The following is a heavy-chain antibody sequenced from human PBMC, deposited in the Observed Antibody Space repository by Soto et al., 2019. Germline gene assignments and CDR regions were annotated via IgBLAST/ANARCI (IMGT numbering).Heavy chain of an antibody. CDR3: ATTGPY. V-gene: IGHV3-33*08. Sequence: GGSLRLSCAASGFTFSTYTMHWVRQAPGKGLEWVAFIWYDGSNKYYADSVKGRFTISRDNSKNTVSLQMNSLRDEDSAAYYCATTGPYWGQGTLVTVSS. J-gene: IGHJ4*02. CDR2: IWYDGSNK. CDR1: GFTFSTYT.